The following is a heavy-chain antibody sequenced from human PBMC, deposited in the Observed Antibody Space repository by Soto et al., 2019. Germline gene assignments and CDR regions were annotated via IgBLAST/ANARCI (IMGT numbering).Heavy chain of an antibody. J-gene: IGHJ2*01. D-gene: IGHD7-27*01. Sequence: QVQLQESGPGLVKPSETLSLSCTVSGGYIDSHYWNWIRQPPGKGLEWIGYLYYTGSTNYNPSLKSXXTXSXATSKNQFSLKLSSVTAADTAVYYCARAGEAADFDLWGRGTLVTVSS. CDR2: LYYTGST. CDR3: ARAGEAADFDL. CDR1: GGYIDSHY. V-gene: IGHV4-59*11.